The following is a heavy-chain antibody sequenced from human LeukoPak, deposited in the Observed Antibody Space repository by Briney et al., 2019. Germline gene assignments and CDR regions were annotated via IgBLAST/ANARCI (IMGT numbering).Heavy chain of an antibody. J-gene: IGHJ4*02. CDR2: ISGSGGST. Sequence: GRSLRLSCAASGFTFSNYAMTWVRQAPGKGLEWVSGISGSGGSTYYADSVKGRFTVSRDNSKNTLFLQMNSLRAEDTAVYYCAKAKGSGLKYYFDYWGQGTLATVSS. CDR1: GFTFSNYA. CDR3: AKAKGSGLKYYFDY. D-gene: IGHD6-19*01. V-gene: IGHV3-23*01.